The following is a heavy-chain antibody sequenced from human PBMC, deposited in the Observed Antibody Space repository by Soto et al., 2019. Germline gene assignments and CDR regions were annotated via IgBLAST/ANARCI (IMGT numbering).Heavy chain of an antibody. J-gene: IGHJ3*02. CDR1: GGSFCDYY. Sequence: QVQLQQWGAGLLKPSETLSLTCAVYGGSFCDYYWSWIRQPPGKGLEWIGEINHIGSTKYNPSLKSRVTISVDTSKNQFSLKVTSVTAADTAVYYCARDCSGTSCYGALDAFDIWGQGTMVTVSS. CDR3: ARDCSGTSCYGALDAFDI. D-gene: IGHD2-2*01. V-gene: IGHV4-34*01. CDR2: INHIGST.